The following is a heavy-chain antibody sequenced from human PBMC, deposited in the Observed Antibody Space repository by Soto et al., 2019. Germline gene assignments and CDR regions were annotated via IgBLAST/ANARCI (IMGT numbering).Heavy chain of an antibody. Sequence: GGSLRLSGAASGFTFSSYAMHGFRQAPGKGLEGVAVISYDGSNKYYADSVKGRFTISRDNSKNTLYLQMNSLRAEDTAVYYCARDKEEHGSGSYAFFDYWGQGTLVTVSS. CDR3: ARDKEEHGSGSYAFFDY. J-gene: IGHJ4*02. D-gene: IGHD3-10*01. CDR1: GFTFSSYA. CDR2: ISYDGSNK. V-gene: IGHV3-30-3*01.